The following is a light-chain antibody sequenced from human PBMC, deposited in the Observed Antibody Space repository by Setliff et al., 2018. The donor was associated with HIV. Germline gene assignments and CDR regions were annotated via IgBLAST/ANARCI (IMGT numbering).Light chain of an antibody. Sequence: QSALTQPRSVSGSPGQTITLSCIGSTSDIGNYNYVSWYQQSPGKAPKLIIFGVSRRPSGVPDRFPGSKSQNTASLTISGLQPEDEADYYCCSYVGSYSYIFGTGTKVTVL. CDR3: CSYVGSYSYI. CDR2: GVS. J-gene: IGLJ1*01. CDR1: TSDIGNYNY. V-gene: IGLV2-11*01.